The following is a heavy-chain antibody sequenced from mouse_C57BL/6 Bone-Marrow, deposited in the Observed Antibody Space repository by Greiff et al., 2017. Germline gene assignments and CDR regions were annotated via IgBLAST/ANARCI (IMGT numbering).Heavy chain of an antibody. CDR3: VSYDYDFAY. J-gene: IGHJ3*01. CDR2: INPYNGGT. CDR1: GYTFTDYY. Sequence: EVKLVESGPVLVKPGASVKMSCKASGYTFTDYYMNWVKQSHGKSLEWIGVINPYNGGTSYNQKFKGKATLTVDKSSSTAYMELNSLTSEDSAVYYCVSYDYDFAYWGQGTLVTVSA. V-gene: IGHV1-19*01. D-gene: IGHD2-4*01.